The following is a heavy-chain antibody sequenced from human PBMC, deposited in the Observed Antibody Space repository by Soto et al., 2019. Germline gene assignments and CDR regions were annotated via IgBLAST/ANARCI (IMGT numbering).Heavy chain of an antibody. Sequence: GGSLRLSCAASGFTFSSYSMNWVRQAPGKGLEWVSSISSSSSYIYYAHSVKGRFTISRDNAKNSVYLQMSSLRSEDTAVYYCARFFTRYDYIWGSYHKQYDYWGQGTLVTVSS. CDR3: ARFFTRYDYIWGSYHKQYDY. CDR2: ISSSSSYI. CDR1: GFTFSSYS. V-gene: IGHV3-21*04. D-gene: IGHD3-16*02. J-gene: IGHJ4*02.